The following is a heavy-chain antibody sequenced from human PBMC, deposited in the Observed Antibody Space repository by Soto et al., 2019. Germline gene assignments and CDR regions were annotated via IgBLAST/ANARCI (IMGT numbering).Heavy chain of an antibody. D-gene: IGHD3-10*01. CDR2: ISGSGGGT. V-gene: IGHV3-23*01. CDR1: GFIFSNYA. CDR3: AKDGSPDTRGDDWFDP. J-gene: IGHJ5*02. Sequence: GGSLRLSCAASGFIFSNYAMSWVRQAPGKGLEWVSAISGSGGGTYYADSVKGRFTISRDNSKNTLYLQMNSLRAEDTAVYYCAKDGSPDTRGDDWFDPWGQGTLVTVSS.